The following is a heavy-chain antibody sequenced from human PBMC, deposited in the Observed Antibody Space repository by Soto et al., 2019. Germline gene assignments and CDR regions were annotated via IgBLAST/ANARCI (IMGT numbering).Heavy chain of an antibody. D-gene: IGHD3-10*01. CDR1: GGSISSGGYY. CDR3: AREALWFGELLGPFYYGMDV. CDR2: ISYSGST. V-gene: IGHV4-31*03. J-gene: IGHJ6*02. Sequence: QVQLQESGPGLVKPSQTLSLTCTVSGGSISSGGYYWIWIRQHPGKGLEWIGYISYSGSTYYNPSLKSRVTISVVTSKNQFSLKLRYVTAADTAVYYCAREALWFGELLGPFYYGMDVWGQGTTVAV.